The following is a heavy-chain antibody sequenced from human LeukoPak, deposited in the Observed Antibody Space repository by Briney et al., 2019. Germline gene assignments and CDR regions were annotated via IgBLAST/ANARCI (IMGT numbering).Heavy chain of an antibody. CDR1: GGSFSGYY. J-gene: IGHJ4*02. CDR2: INHSGST. V-gene: IGHV4-34*01. D-gene: IGHD5-24*01. CDR3: ARSRDGYRHYFDY. Sequence: PSETLSLTCAVYGGSFSGYYWSWIRQPPGKGLEWIGEINHSGSTNYNPSLKSRVTISVDTSKNQFSLKLSSVTAADTAVYYCARSRDGYRHYFDYWGQGTLVTVSS.